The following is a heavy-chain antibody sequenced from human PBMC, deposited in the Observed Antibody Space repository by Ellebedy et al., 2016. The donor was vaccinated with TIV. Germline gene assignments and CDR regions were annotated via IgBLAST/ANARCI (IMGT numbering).Heavy chain of an antibody. CDR1: GFTFSSSE. CDR3: ARDLFRSRFDTAVGY. CDR2: ITSSGSTI. V-gene: IGHV3-48*03. J-gene: IGHJ4*02. D-gene: IGHD5-18*01. Sequence: PGGSLRLSCAASGFTFSSSEMKWVRQAPGKGLEWLSYITSSGSTIKYADSVKGRFTISRDNAKNSLYLHMNSLRAEDTAVYYCARDLFRSRFDTAVGYWGQGTLVTVSS.